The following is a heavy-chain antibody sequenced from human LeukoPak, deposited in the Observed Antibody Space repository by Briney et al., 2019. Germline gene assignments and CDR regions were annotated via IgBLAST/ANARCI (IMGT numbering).Heavy chain of an antibody. V-gene: IGHV3-23*01. J-gene: IGHJ5*02. Sequence: GGSLRLSCAASGFTFSSYAMSWVRQAPGKGLEWVSAISGSGGSTYYADSVKGRFTISRDNSKNTLYLQMNSLRAEDTAVYYCAKVMTYYDFWSGYLWFDPWGQGTLVTVST. CDR3: AKVMTYYDFWSGYLWFDP. CDR2: ISGSGGST. D-gene: IGHD3-3*01. CDR1: GFTFSSYA.